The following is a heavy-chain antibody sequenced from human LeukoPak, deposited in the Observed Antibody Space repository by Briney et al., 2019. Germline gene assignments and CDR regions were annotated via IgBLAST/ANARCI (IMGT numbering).Heavy chain of an antibody. CDR1: GLTISSYS. Sequence: PGGSLRLSCAASGLTISSYSMNWVRQAPGKGLEWVSSVGSSSSSIYYAESVKGRFTISRDNAKNSLYLQMNSLRAEDTAVYYCVRGIWNGPYYWGQGTLVTVSS. V-gene: IGHV3-21*01. CDR3: VRGIWNGPYY. J-gene: IGHJ4*02. CDR2: VGSSSSSI. D-gene: IGHD1-1*01.